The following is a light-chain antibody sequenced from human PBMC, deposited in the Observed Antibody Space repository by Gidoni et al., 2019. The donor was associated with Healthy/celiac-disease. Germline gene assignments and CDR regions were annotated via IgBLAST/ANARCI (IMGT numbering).Light chain of an antibody. CDR2: AAS. CDR3: QQTYSTPT. CDR1: QTISIY. V-gene: IGKV1-39*01. J-gene: IGKJ2*01. Sequence: DIQLTQSPSSLSASVGDSVTITCRASQTISIYLNWYQQKPGKAPKLLNYAASSLQSGVPSRFSGSGSGTDFTLTISSLQPEDFATYFCQQTYSTPTFGQGTKLEIK.